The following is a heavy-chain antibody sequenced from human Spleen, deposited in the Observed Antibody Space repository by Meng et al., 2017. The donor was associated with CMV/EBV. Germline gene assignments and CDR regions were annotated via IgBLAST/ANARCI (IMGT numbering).Heavy chain of an antibody. CDR2: ISYDGSNK. CDR3: STGGYSSGWDC. J-gene: IGHJ4*02. CDR1: GFTFGDYA. Sequence: GESLKISCTASGFTFGDYAMSWVRQAPGKGLEWVAVISYDGSNKYYADSVKGRFTISRDNSKNTLSLQMNSLKTEDTAVYFCSTGGYSSGWDCWGQGTLVTVSS. D-gene: IGHD6-19*01. V-gene: IGHV3-30-3*01.